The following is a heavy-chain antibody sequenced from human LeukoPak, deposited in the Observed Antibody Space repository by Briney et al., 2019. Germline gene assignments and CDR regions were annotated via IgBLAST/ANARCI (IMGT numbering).Heavy chain of an antibody. Sequence: TGGSLRLSCAASGFSFSSYGMNWVRQAPGKGLEWVAVISYDGSNKYYADSVKGRFTISRDNSKNTLYLQMNSLRAEDTAVYYCAKDQRHYGSGSPHYYFDYWGQGTLVTVSS. CDR3: AKDQRHYGSGSPHYYFDY. CDR1: GFSFSSYG. V-gene: IGHV3-30*18. J-gene: IGHJ4*02. CDR2: ISYDGSNK. D-gene: IGHD3-10*01.